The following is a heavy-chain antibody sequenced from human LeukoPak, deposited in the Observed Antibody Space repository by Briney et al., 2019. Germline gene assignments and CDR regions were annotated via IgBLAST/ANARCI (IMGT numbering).Heavy chain of an antibody. CDR1: GFTFSSYA. J-gene: IGHJ6*02. CDR3: ARDLVGNGDFRYYYYYGMDV. V-gene: IGHV3-30-3*01. CDR2: ISYDGSNK. Sequence: GGSLRLSCAASGFTFSSYAMHWVRQAPGKGLEWVAVISYDGSNKYYADSVKGRFTISRDNSKNTLYLQMNSLRAEDTAVYYSARDLVGNGDFRYYYYYGMDVWGQGTTVTVSS. D-gene: IGHD4-17*01.